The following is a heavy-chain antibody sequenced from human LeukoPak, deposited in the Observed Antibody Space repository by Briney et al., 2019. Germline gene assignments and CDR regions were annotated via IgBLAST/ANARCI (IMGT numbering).Heavy chain of an antibody. CDR3: VRGPPNWGFDY. Sequence: ASVKVSCKASGYTFTNYDINWVRQATGQGLEWMGWMGSNSGDTGYAQKFQGRVTMTRDTFISTAYMELNNVRSEDTAVYYCVRGPPNWGFDYWGQGTLVTVSS. J-gene: IGHJ4*02. D-gene: IGHD7-27*01. V-gene: IGHV1-8*01. CDR1: GYTFTNYD. CDR2: MGSNSGDT.